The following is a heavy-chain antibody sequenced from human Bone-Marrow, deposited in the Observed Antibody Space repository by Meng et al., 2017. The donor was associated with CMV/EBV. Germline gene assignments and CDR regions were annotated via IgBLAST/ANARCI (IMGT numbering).Heavy chain of an antibody. CDR1: GFSFYSHE. D-gene: IGHD3-22*01. J-gene: IGHJ6*02. Sequence: SLQISSADRGFSFYSHEMNWVRQAPGKGLEWVSYISSSGSTIYYADSVKGRFTISRDNAKNSLYLQMNSLRAEDTAVYYCARDLLRGSTMIVGNQWGMDVWGQGTTVTVSS. CDR2: ISSSGSTI. V-gene: IGHV3-48*03. CDR3: ARDLLRGSTMIVGNQWGMDV.